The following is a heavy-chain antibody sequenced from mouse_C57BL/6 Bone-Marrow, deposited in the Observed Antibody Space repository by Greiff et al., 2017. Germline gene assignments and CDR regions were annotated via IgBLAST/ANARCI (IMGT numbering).Heavy chain of an antibody. CDR3: VRRIYYYGSSFPYYYAMDY. Sequence: EVQLVESGGGLVQPKGSLKLSCAASGFSFNTYAMNWVRQAPGKGLEWVARIRSKSNNYATYYADSVKDRFTISRDDSESMLYLQMNNLKTEDTAMYYCVRRIYYYGSSFPYYYAMDYWGQGTSVTVSS. D-gene: IGHD1-1*01. CDR1: GFSFNTYA. J-gene: IGHJ4*01. CDR2: IRSKSNNYAT. V-gene: IGHV10-1*01.